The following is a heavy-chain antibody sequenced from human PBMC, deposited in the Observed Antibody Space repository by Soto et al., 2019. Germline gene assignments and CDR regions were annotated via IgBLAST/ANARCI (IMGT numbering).Heavy chain of an antibody. V-gene: IGHV4-59*01. CDR3: ARDRSRVHYGMDV. J-gene: IGHJ6*02. D-gene: IGHD3-16*02. CDR1: GGSIGSYY. CDR2: IDYRGTT. Sequence: NPSETLSLTCTVSGGSIGSYYWSWVRRPPGKGLEWIGYIDYRGTTKYNPSLRSRVTMSVDTSKSRFSLRLTSVSAADTAVYYCARDRSRVHYGMDVWGLGNTVTVSS.